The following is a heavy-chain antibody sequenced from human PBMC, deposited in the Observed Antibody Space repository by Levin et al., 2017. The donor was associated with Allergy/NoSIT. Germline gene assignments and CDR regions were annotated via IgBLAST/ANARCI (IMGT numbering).Heavy chain of an antibody. V-gene: IGHV3-23*01. CDR3: SRSSRGYGTFDS. CDR1: GFTFNSYA. J-gene: IGHJ4*02. Sequence: GESLKISCAASGFTFNSYAMSWVRQAPGKGLEWVSAIYASADSMYYSDSVKGRFTISRDSSKNTLYLHMNSLRAEDTAVYYCSRSSRGYGTFDSWGQGTLVTVSS. CDR2: IYASADSM. D-gene: IGHD5-12*01.